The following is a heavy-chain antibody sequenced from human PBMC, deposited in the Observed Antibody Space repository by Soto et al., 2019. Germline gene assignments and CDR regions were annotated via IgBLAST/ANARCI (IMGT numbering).Heavy chain of an antibody. CDR2: IYHSGNI. V-gene: IGHV4-4*02. Sequence: QVQLQESGPGLVKPSGTLSLTCAVSGGSISSSYWWSWVRQSPEKGLEWIGEIYHSGNINYNPSLKXXVXILXDQTNNQFALNLSSVTAADTAVYYCARSGSTRFDSWGQGTLVAVSS. J-gene: IGHJ4*02. CDR3: ARSGSTRFDS. D-gene: IGHD1-26*01. CDR1: GGSISSSYW.